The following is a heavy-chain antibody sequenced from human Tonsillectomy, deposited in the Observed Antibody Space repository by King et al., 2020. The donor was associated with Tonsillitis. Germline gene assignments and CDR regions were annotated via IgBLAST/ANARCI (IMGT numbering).Heavy chain of an antibody. D-gene: IGHD4-17*01. J-gene: IGHJ4*02. V-gene: IGHV3-30*02. CDR2: IRHDGSNK. Sequence: VQLVESGGGVVQPGGSLRFSCAASGFTFSSYGMHWVRQAPGKGLEWVAFIRHDGSNKYYADSVKGRFTISRDNSKNTLYLQMNSLRVEDTAVYYCAKDPDYGDPMDLDYWGQGTLVTVSS. CDR1: GFTFSSYG. CDR3: AKDPDYGDPMDLDY.